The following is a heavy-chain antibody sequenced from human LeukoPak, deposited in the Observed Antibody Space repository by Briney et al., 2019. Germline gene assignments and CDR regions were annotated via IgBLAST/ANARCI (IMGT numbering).Heavy chain of an antibody. J-gene: IGHJ4*02. Sequence: SETLSLTCAAYGGSFSGYYWSWIRQPPGKGLEWIGEINHSGSTNYNPSLKSRVTISVDTSKNQFSLKLSSVTAADTAVYYCARLVKIAARPLNFDYWGQGTLVTVSS. D-gene: IGHD6-6*01. V-gene: IGHV4-34*01. CDR3: ARLVKIAARPLNFDY. CDR2: INHSGST. CDR1: GGSFSGYY.